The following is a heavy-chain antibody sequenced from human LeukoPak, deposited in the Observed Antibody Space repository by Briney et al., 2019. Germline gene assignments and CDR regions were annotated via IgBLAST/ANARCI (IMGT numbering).Heavy chain of an antibody. CDR2: IYYSGST. CDR1: GGSISSGGYY. CDR3: ARELRRGYSGYDS. V-gene: IGHV4-31*03. D-gene: IGHD5-12*01. J-gene: IGHJ5*02. Sequence: SETLSLTCTVSGGSISSGGYYWSWIRQHPGKGLEWIGYIYYSGSTYYNPSLKSRVTISVDTFKNQFSLKLSSVTAADTAVYYCARELRRGYSGYDSWGQGTLVTVSS.